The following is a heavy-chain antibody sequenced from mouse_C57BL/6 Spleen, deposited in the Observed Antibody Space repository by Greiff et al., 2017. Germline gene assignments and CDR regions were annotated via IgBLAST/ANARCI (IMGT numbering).Heavy chain of an antibody. D-gene: IGHD2-4*01. CDR2: ISSGGSYT. V-gene: IGHV5-6*01. CDR3: ARHGSDYDKRFAY. CDR1: GFTFSSSG. J-gene: IGHJ3*01. Sequence: EVQGVESGGDLVQPGGSLKLSCAASGFTFSSSGMSWVRQTPDKRLEWVATISSGGSYTYYPDSVKGRFTISRDNAKNTLYLQMSSLKSEDTAMYYCARHGSDYDKRFAYWGQGTLVTVSA.